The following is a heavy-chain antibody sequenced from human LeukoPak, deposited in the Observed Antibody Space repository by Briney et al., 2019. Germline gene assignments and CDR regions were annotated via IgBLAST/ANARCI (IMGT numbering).Heavy chain of an antibody. CDR3: AKSARRSPDKNWFDP. V-gene: IGHV3-23*01. J-gene: IGHJ5*02. CDR1: GFSFSSFA. Sequence: GGSLRLSCAASGFSFSSFAMTWVRQAPGKGLEWVSIISNDGGSTYYADSVKGRFIISRDNSKNTLYLQMNSLRAEDTAVYYCAKSARRSPDKNWFDPWGQGTLVTVSS. D-gene: IGHD1-1*01. CDR2: ISNDGGST.